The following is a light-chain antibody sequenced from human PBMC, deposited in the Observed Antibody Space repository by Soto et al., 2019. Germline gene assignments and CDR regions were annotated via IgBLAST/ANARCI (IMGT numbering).Light chain of an antibody. CDR3: QQYGSSPPT. CDR1: QSVSSGY. CDR2: GTS. J-gene: IGKJ1*01. V-gene: IGKV3-20*01. Sequence: EVVLTQSPGTLSLSPGERATLSCRASQSVSSGYLAGYQQKPGQTPRLLIYGTSGRATGIPDRFSGSGSGTDFTLTISRREPEDFAVYDCQQYGSSPPTFGRGTKGEIK.